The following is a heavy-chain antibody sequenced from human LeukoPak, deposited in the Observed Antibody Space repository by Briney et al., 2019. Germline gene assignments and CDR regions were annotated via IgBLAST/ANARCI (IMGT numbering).Heavy chain of an antibody. CDR1: GGSIRSSSYW. D-gene: IGHD3-10*01. CDR2: MYYSGSA. V-gene: IGHV4-39*07. J-gene: IGHJ4*02. Sequence: SETLSLTCTVSGGSIRSSSYWWGWIRQPPGKGLEWIGSMYYSGSAYYNPSLKSRVTISVDTSKNQFSLKLSSVTAADTAVYYCARWTRGVIVWGQGTLVTVSS. CDR3: ARWTRGVIV.